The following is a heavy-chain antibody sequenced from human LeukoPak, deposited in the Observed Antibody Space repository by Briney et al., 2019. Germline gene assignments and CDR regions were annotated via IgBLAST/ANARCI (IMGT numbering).Heavy chain of an antibody. D-gene: IGHD6-19*01. CDR2: VYETGGT. CDR3: ARGNSSCWYWGVDY. J-gene: IGHJ4*02. Sequence: PSETLSLTCRVSGGSISGYYWSWFRQTPGKGLEWIAYVYETGGTNYNPSLKSRVTISQDTSRSQFSLKLASVTAADTAVYYCARGNSSCWYWGVDYWGQGRLVTVSS. CDR1: GGSISGYY. V-gene: IGHV4-59*01.